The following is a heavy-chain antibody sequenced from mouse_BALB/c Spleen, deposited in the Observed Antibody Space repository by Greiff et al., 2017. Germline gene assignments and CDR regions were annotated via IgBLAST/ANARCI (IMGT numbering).Heavy chain of an antibody. CDR3: ARGIYYDYAMDY. V-gene: IGHV5-4*02. J-gene: IGHJ4*01. CDR1: GFTFSDYY. D-gene: IGHD2-4*01. Sequence: EVMLVESGGGLVKPGGSLKLSCAASGFTFSDYYMYWVRQTPEKRLEWVATISDGGSYTYYPDSVKGRFTISRDNAKNNLYLQMSSLKSEDTAMYYCARGIYYDYAMDYWGQGTSVTVSS. CDR2: ISDGGSYT.